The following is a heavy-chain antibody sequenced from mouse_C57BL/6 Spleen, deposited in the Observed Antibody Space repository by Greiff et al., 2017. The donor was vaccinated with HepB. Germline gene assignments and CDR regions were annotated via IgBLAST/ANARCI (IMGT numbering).Heavy chain of an antibody. Sequence: VQLQQPGAELVKPGASVKLSCKASGYTFTSYWMHWVKQRPGQGLEWIGMIHPNSGSTNYNEKFKSKATLTVDKSSSTAYMQLSSLTSEDSAVYYCARGGERGYYAMDYWGQGTSVTVSS. J-gene: IGHJ4*01. CDR3: ARGGERGYYAMDY. V-gene: IGHV1-64*01. CDR1: GYTFTSYW. CDR2: IHPNSGST.